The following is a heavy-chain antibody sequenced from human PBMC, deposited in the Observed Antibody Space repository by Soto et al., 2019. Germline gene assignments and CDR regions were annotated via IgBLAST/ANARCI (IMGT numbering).Heavy chain of an antibody. D-gene: IGHD3-10*01. J-gene: IGHJ5*02. Sequence: QITLKESGPTLVKPTQTLTLTCTFSGFSLSTSGVGVGWIRQPPGKALEWLALIYWDDDKRYSPSLKSRLTITKXXSXNXXVLTMTNMDPVDTATYYCAHRVPTTYYYAGGWFDPWGQGTLVTVSS. V-gene: IGHV2-5*02. CDR2: IYWDDDK. CDR3: AHRVPTTYYYAGGWFDP. CDR1: GFSLSTSGVG.